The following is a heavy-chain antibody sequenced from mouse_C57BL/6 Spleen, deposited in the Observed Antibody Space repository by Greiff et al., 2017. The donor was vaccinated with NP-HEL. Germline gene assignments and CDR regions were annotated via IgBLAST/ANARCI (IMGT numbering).Heavy chain of an antibody. J-gene: IGHJ1*03. CDR3: ARKGRSTMVTGCWYFDV. D-gene: IGHD2-2*01. V-gene: IGHV1-9*01. Sequence: QVQLQQSGAELMKPGASVKLSCKATGYTFTGYWIAWVKQRPGHGLEWIGEILPGSGSTNYNEKFKGKATFTADTSSNTAYMQLSSLTTEDSAIYYCARKGRSTMVTGCWYFDVWGTGTTVTVSS. CDR2: ILPGSGST. CDR1: GYTFTGYW.